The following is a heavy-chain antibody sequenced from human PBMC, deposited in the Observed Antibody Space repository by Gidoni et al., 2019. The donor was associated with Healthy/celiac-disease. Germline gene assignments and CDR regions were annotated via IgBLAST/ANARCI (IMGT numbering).Heavy chain of an antibody. Sequence: QVQLVESGGGVVQPGRSLRLSCAASGFTFSSYAMHWVRQAPGKGLEWVAVRSYDGSNKNYADAVKGRFTISRDNSKKTLDRQMNSLRAEDTAVYYCARDALDWRGGSCQRPNWFDPWGQGTRVTVSS. CDR3: ARDALDWRGGSCQRPNWFDP. CDR1: GFTFSSYA. D-gene: IGHD2-15*01. J-gene: IGHJ5*02. V-gene: IGHV3-30*01. CDR2: RSYDGSNK.